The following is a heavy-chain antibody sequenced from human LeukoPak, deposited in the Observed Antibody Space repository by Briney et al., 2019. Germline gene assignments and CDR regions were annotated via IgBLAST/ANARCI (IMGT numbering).Heavy chain of an antibody. CDR3: ASGGIYYGAAFDF. J-gene: IGHJ4*02. V-gene: IGHV3-20*04. CDR1: GFTFDDYG. Sequence: GGSLRLSCAASGFTFDDYGMSWVRQAPGKGLEWGSGINWNGGNIDYADSVKGRFTISRDNANNSLYLQMNSLRAEDTAFYYCASGGIYYGAAFDFWGQGTLVTVSS. D-gene: IGHD1-26*01. CDR2: INWNGGNI.